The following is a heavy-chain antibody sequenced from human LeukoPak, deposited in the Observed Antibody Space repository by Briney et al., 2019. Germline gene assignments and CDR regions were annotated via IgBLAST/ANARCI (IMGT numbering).Heavy chain of an antibody. D-gene: IGHD5-24*01. J-gene: IGHJ5*02. CDR2: TYYRSKWYS. Sequence: SQTLSLTCVISGDSVSSNSAAWNWIRQSPSRGLEWLGRTYYRSKWYSYSAVSVKSRIIINPDTSKNQFSLQLNSVTPEDTAVYYCARDEDGYNYGFDPWGQGTLVTVSS. V-gene: IGHV6-1*01. CDR3: ARDEDGYNYGFDP. CDR1: GDSVSSNSAA.